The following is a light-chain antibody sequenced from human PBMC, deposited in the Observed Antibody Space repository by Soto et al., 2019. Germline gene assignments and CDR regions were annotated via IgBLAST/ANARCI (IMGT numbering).Light chain of an antibody. J-gene: IGLJ3*02. Sequence: QSALTQPASVSGSPGQSITISCTGTSSDVGNYNLVSWYQQHPDKAPKLMIYEVSKRPSGVSNRFSGSKSGNTASLTISGLQADDEADYYCCSYAGSSTLWVFGGGTKLTVL. CDR2: EVS. CDR1: SSDVGNYNL. V-gene: IGLV2-23*02. CDR3: CSYAGSSTLWV.